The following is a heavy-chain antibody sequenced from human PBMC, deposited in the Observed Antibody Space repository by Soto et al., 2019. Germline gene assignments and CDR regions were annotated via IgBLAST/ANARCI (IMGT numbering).Heavy chain of an antibody. CDR2: IYYSGST. CDR3: ARGASYGLIGPWIDP. Sequence: QVQLQESGPGLVKPSQTLSLTCTVSGGSISSGDYYWSWIRQPPGKGLEWIGYIYYSGSTYYNPSLKSRVTISVDTSKNQFSLKLSSVTAADTAVYYCARGASYGLIGPWIDPWGQGTLVTVSS. J-gene: IGHJ5*02. V-gene: IGHV4-30-4*01. D-gene: IGHD2-8*01. CDR1: GGSISSGDYY.